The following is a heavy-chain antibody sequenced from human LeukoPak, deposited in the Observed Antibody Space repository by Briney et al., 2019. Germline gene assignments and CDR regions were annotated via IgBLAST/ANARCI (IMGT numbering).Heavy chain of an antibody. J-gene: IGHJ3*01. CDR1: GSTFSNYW. Sequence: PGGSLRLSCAVSGSTFSNYWMHWVRQAPGKGLVWASCINGDGSRAAYADSVKGRFTISRDNAKNTLYLHMNSLRADDTAVYYCATDYPTPGPAFDFWGQGTMVTVSS. CDR3: ATDYPTPGPAFDF. CDR2: INGDGSRA. V-gene: IGHV3-74*01. D-gene: IGHD2-8*02.